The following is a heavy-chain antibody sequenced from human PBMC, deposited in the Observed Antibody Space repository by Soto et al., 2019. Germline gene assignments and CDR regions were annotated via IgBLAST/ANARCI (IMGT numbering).Heavy chain of an antibody. CDR3: TRVDTAWNGMDV. CDR2: IRSKANSYAT. Sequence: EVQLVESGGGLVQPGGSLKLSCAASGFTFSGSAMHWVRQASGKGLEWVGRIRSKANSYATAYAASVKGRFTISRDDSKNTAYLQMNSLKTEDTAVYYCTRVDTAWNGMDVWGQGTTATVSS. J-gene: IGHJ6*02. CDR1: GFTFSGSA. V-gene: IGHV3-73*01. D-gene: IGHD5-18*01.